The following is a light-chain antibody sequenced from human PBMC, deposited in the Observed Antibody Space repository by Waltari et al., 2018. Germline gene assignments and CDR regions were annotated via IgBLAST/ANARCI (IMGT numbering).Light chain of an antibody. V-gene: IGLV1-44*01. CDR2: SNI. CDR3: AAWDDSLNGPV. CDR1: SPTIGSHT. J-gene: IGLJ3*02. Sequence: QSVLTQPPSASGTPGQRVTIPCSGSSPTIGSHTVTWYQQLPGTAPKLLMYSNIQRPSGVPDRFSGSKSGTSASLAISGLQSEDEADYYCAAWDDSLNGPVFGGGTKLTVL.